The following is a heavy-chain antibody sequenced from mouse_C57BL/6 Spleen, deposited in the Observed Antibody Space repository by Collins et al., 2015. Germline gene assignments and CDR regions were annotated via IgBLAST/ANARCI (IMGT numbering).Heavy chain of an antibody. Sequence: QVQLQQPGAELVKPGASVRLSCKASGYTFTSYWMHWVKQRPGRGLEWIGRIDPNSGGTKYNEKFKSKATLTVDKPSSTAYMQLSSLTSEDSAVYYCARHYYGSSFYWYFDVWGTGTTVTVSS. CDR3: ARHYYGSSFYWYFDV. D-gene: IGHD1-1*01. J-gene: IGHJ1*03. V-gene: IGHV1-72*01. CDR1: GYTFTSYW. CDR2: IDPNSGGT.